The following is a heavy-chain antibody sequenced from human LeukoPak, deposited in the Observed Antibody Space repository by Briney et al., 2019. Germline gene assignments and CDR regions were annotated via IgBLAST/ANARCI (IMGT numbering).Heavy chain of an antibody. Sequence: GGSLRLSCAASGFTFSSYSMNWVRQAPGKGLEWVSYISSSSSTIYYADSVKGRFTISRDNAKNSLYLQMNSLRAEDTAVYYCARVNWNYAFDYWGQGTLVTVSS. D-gene: IGHD1-7*01. V-gene: IGHV3-48*01. CDR2: ISSSSSTI. CDR1: GFTFSSYS. J-gene: IGHJ4*02. CDR3: ARVNWNYAFDY.